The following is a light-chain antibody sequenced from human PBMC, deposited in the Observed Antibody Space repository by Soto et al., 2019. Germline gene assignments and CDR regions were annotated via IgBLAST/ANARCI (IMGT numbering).Light chain of an antibody. CDR3: GTWDSSLSVGL. CDR1: SSNIGNNY. J-gene: IGLJ2*01. V-gene: IGLV1-51*01. Sequence: QSVLTQPPSVSAAPGQRVTISCSGSSSNIGNNYVSWYQQFPGTAPKVLIYDDNQRPSGIPDRFSASKSGTSATLGITGLQTGDEADYYCGTWDSSLSVGLFGGGTKLTVL. CDR2: DDN.